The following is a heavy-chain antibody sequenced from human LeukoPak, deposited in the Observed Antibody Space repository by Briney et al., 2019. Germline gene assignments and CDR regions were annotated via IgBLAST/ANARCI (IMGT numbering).Heavy chain of an antibody. V-gene: IGHV1-8*01. D-gene: IGHD1-26*01. CDR3: ARDGVLVGIVGATRWFDP. CDR2: MNPNSGNT. J-gene: IGHJ5*02. CDR1: GYTFTSYD. Sequence: GASVKVSCKASGYTFTSYDINWVRQATGQGLEWMGWMNPNSGNTGYAQKFQGRVTMTTDTSTSTAYMELRSLRSDDTAVYYCARDGVLVGIVGATRWFDPWGQGTLVTVSS.